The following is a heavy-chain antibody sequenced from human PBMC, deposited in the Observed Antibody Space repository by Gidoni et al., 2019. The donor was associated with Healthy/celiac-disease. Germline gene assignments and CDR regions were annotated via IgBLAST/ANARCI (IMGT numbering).Heavy chain of an antibody. CDR2: ISSSSSTI. D-gene: IGHD3-3*01. CDR1: GFTFSSYS. Sequence: EVQLVESGGGLVQPGGSLRLSCAASGFTFSSYSMNWVRQAPGKGMEWVSYISSSSSTIYYADSVKGRFTISRDNAKNSLYLQMNSLRAEDTAVYYCAREGGSGGYDFWSGYYRYFDYWGQGTLVTVSS. V-gene: IGHV3-48*01. J-gene: IGHJ4*02. CDR3: AREGGSGGYDFWSGYYRYFDY.